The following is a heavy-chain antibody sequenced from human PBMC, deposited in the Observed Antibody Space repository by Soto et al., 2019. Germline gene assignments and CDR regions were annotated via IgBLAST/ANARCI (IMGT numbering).Heavy chain of an antibody. CDR3: ARGTVTTFLSFDY. V-gene: IGHV4-31*03. CDR2: IYYSGST. D-gene: IGHD4-17*01. J-gene: IGHJ4*02. Sequence: LSETLSLTCTVSGGSISSGGYYWSWIRQHPGKGLEWIGYIYYSGSTYYNPSLKSRVTISVDTSKNQFSLKLSSVTAADTAVYYCARGTVTTFLSFDYWGQGTRVTVSS. CDR1: GGSISSGGYY.